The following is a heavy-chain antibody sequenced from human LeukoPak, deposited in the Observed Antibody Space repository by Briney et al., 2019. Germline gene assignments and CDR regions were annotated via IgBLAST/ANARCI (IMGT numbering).Heavy chain of an antibody. V-gene: IGHV3-33*01. J-gene: IGHJ4*02. Sequence: GGSLRLSCAASGFTFNIYGMHWVRQAPGKGLEWVAVIWPDGSNEYYADSVKGRFTVSRDDSKNTLYLQMNSLRAEDTAVYYCARASGSYDYWGQGTLVTASS. CDR2: IWPDGSNE. CDR1: GFTFNIYG. D-gene: IGHD3-10*01. CDR3: ARASGSYDY.